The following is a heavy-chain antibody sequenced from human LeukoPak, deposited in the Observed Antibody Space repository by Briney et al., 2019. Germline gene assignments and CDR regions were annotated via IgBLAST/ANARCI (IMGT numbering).Heavy chain of an antibody. J-gene: IGHJ4*02. CDR2: ISYDGSNK. D-gene: IGHD5-18*01. V-gene: IGHV3-30*18. CDR1: GFTVSSNY. Sequence: GGSLRLSCAASGFTVSSNYMSWARQAPGKGLEWVAVISYDGSNKYYADSVKGRFTISRDNSKNTLYLQMNSLRAEDTAVYYCAKDTDSYGYGAFDYWGQGTLVTVSS. CDR3: AKDTDSYGYGAFDY.